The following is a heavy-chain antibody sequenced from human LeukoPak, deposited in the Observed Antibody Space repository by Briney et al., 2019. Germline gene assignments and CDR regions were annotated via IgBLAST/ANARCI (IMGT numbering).Heavy chain of an antibody. D-gene: IGHD4-23*01. Sequence: GGSLRLSCAASGFTFSSYAMTWVRQAPGKGLEWVSAISGSGDSTYYADSVKGRFTTSRDNSKNTLYLQMNSLRAEDTAVYYCARAFRLGGRWGQGTLVTVSS. J-gene: IGHJ4*02. V-gene: IGHV3-23*01. CDR1: GFTFSSYA. CDR2: ISGSGDST. CDR3: ARAFRLGGR.